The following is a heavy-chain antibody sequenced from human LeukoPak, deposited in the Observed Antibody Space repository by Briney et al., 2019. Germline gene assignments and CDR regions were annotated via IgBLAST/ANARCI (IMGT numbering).Heavy chain of an antibody. J-gene: IGHJ4*02. CDR2: ISWNSGSI. D-gene: IGHD2-2*01. CDR3: AKDISTVGGSTSCFDC. V-gene: IGHV3-9*03. Sequence: PGGSLRLSCAASGFTFDDYARHWVRQAPGKGLEWVSGISWNSGSIGYADSVKGRFTISRDNAKNSLYLQMNSLRAEDMALYYCAKDISTVGGSTSCFDCWGQGTLLTVSS. CDR1: GFTFDDYA.